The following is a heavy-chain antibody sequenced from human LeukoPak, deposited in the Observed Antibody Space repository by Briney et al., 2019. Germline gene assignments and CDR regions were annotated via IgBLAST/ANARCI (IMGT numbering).Heavy chain of an antibody. D-gene: IGHD3-22*01. Sequence: GGSLRLSCAASGFTLSSYSMTWVRQAPGKGLEWVSFISSSSSYIYYADSVKGRFTISRDNAKNSLYLQMNSLRAEDTAVYYCARNYYDSSGYSPFDYWGQGTLVTVSS. CDR1: GFTLSSYS. CDR3: ARNYYDSSGYSPFDY. J-gene: IGHJ4*02. V-gene: IGHV3-21*01. CDR2: ISSSSSYI.